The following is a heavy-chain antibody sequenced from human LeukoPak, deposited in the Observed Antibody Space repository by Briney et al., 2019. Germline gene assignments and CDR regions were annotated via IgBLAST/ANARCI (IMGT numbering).Heavy chain of an antibody. CDR2: IYTSGST. Sequence: SETLSLTCTVSGGSISSYYWSWIRQPAGKGLEWIGRIYTSGSTNYNPSLKSRVTMSVDTSKNQFSLKLSSVTAADTAVYYCARSSFGYDSGIYYYYMDVWGKGTTVTVSS. D-gene: IGHD5-12*01. CDR1: GGSISSYY. CDR3: ARSSFGYDSGIYYYYMDV. V-gene: IGHV4-4*07. J-gene: IGHJ6*03.